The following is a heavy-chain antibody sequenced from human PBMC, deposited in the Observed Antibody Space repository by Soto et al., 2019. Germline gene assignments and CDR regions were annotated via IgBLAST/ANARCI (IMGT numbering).Heavy chain of an antibody. CDR2: IYHSGST. CDR1: GGSISSSNW. D-gene: IGHD3-10*02. J-gene: IGHJ6*02. Sequence: QVQLQESGPGLVKPSGTLSLTCAVSGGSISSSNWWSWVRQPPGKGLEWIGEIYHSGSTNYNPSLKTRVTISVGKSKNQFSLKLSSVTAADTAVYYCASVRGGYSHAMDVWGQGTTVTVSS. CDR3: ASVRGGYSHAMDV. V-gene: IGHV4-4*02.